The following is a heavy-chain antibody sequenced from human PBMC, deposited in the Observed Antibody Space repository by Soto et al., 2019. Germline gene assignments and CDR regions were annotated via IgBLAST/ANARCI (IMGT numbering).Heavy chain of an antibody. D-gene: IGHD6-13*01. V-gene: IGHV4-34*01. CDR3: ASGSRYSSSWLDY. J-gene: IGHJ4*02. CDR1: GGSFSCYY. Sequence: SETLSLTCAVYGGSFSCYYWIWIRQPPGKGLEWIGEINHSGSTNYNPSLKSRVTISVDTSKNQFSLKLSSVTAADTAVYYCASGSRYSSSWLDYWGQGTLVTVSS. CDR2: INHSGST.